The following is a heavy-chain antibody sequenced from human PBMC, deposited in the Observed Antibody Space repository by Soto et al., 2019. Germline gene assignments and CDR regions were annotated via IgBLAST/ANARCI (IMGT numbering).Heavy chain of an antibody. CDR2: INSDGSST. CDR3: ARGEMATIWLFGY. V-gene: IGHV3-74*01. D-gene: IGHD5-12*01. CDR1: GFTFSSYW. J-gene: IGHJ4*02. Sequence: EVQLVESGGGLVQPGGSLRLSCAASGFTFSSYWMHWVRQAPGKGLEWVSRINSDGSSTSYADSVKGRFTISRDNAKNTRYLQMNSLRAEDTAVYYCARGEMATIWLFGYWGQGTLVTVSS.